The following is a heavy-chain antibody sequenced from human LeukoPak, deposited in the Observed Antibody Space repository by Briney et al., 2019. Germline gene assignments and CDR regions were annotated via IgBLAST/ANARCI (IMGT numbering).Heavy chain of an antibody. CDR1: GGSFSGYY. Sequence: SETLSLTCAVYGGSFSGYYWSWIRQPPGKGLEWIGEINHSGSTNYNPSLKSRVTISVDTSKNQFSLKLSSVTAADTAVYYCAGVGPRAFDIWGQGTMVTVSS. CDR3: AGVGPRAFDI. CDR2: INHSGST. V-gene: IGHV4-34*01. J-gene: IGHJ3*02.